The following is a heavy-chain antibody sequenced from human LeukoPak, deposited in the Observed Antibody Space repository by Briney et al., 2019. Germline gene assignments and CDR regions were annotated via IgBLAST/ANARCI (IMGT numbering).Heavy chain of an antibody. D-gene: IGHD1-26*01. Sequence: SVKVSCKDSGGTFISYAISWVRQAPAQGLEWMGRNMPILGIANDAQKFQGRVTITADKSTSTAYMELRSLRSDDTAVYYCARDHSGSLVRVLIIEGSISLDYWGQGTLVTVSS. CDR2: NMPILGIA. CDR3: ARDHSGSLVRVLIIEGSISLDY. CDR1: GGTFISYA. J-gene: IGHJ4*02. V-gene: IGHV1-69*04.